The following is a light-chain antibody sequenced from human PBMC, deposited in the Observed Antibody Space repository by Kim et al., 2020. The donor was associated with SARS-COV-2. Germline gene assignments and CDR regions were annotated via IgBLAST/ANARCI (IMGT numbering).Light chain of an antibody. CDR3: HQYGSSPQT. CDR1: EIIRNNW. CDR2: AAS. J-gene: IGKJ1*01. Sequence: EIVLTQSPGTLSLSPGQRATLSCRASEIIRNNWLAWYQQRPGRAPRLLIYAASGRATGIPDRFSGSGSGTDFTLTINTLEPEDFAVYYCHQYGSSPQTFGQGTKVDIK. V-gene: IGKV3-20*01.